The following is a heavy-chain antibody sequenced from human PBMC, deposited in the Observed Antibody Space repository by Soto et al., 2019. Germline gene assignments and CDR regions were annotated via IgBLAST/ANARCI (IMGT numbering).Heavy chain of an antibody. D-gene: IGHD2-15*01. CDR2: INASGGST. CDR3: GSMKGGGSEYFFDS. CDR1: GYTFNRYT. J-gene: IGHJ4*02. V-gene: IGHV1-46*02. Sequence: QVRLVQSGAEVEKQGASVKVSCKASGYTFNRYTVHRVRQAPGQGLEWMAIINASGGSTYYVKASEGRVTVTCDTSTTTVFMEKRSLRSADTDVYYCGSMKGGGSEYFFDSWGQGTLVTVSS.